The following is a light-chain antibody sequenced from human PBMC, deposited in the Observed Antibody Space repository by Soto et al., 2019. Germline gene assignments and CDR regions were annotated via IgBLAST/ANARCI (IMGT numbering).Light chain of an antibody. CDR3: QKYNNWPPVT. V-gene: IGKV3-15*01. CDR1: QSVGTF. J-gene: IGKJ1*01. CDR2: GAS. Sequence: SPTTPSSSPGESATLSCRASQSVGTFFAWYQQKPGQAPTLLIYGASTRATGIPARFSGSGSGTEFTLTISSLQSEDFAVYYCQKYNNWPPVTFGQGTKVDI.